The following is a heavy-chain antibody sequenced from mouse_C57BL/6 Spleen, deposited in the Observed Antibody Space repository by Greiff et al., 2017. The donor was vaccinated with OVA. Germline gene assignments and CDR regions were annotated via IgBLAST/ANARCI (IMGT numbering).Heavy chain of an antibody. Sequence: VQLQQPGAELVRPGSSVKLSCKASGYTFTSYWMHWVKQRPIQGLEWIGNIDPSDSETHYNQKFKDKATLTVDKSSSTAYMQLSSLTSEDSAVYYCARALYSGPSYAMDYWGQGTSVTVSS. J-gene: IGHJ4*01. CDR3: ARALYSGPSYAMDY. V-gene: IGHV1-52*01. CDR1: GYTFTSYW. CDR2: IDPSDSET. D-gene: IGHD2-1*01.